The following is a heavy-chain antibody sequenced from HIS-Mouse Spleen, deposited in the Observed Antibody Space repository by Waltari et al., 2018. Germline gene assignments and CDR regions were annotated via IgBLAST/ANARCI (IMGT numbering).Heavy chain of an antibody. J-gene: IGHJ4*02. CDR3: AKGVVAVAGGYFDY. CDR2: ISWNSGRI. V-gene: IGHV3-9*01. CDR1: GFTFDDYA. Sequence: EVQLVESGGGLVQPGRSLRRSCAASGFTFDDYAMNWVRAAPGKGVEWCSGISWNSGRIVYADSVKGRFTISRDNAKNSLYLQMNSLRAEYTALYYCAKGVVAVAGGYFDYWGQGTLVTVSS. D-gene: IGHD6-19*01.